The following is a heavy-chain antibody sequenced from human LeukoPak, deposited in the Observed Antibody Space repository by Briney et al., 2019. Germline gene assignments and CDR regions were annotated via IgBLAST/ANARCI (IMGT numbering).Heavy chain of an antibody. CDR3: ARDTGDPTYYGYVWGAFDI. D-gene: IGHD3-16*01. V-gene: IGHV3-48*02. CDR2: ISSSSDTM. CDR1: GFTFSSYN. Sequence: GGSLRLSCAASGFTFSSYNMNWVRQAPGKGLEWVSYISSSSDTMYYADSLKGRFTISRDNAKNSLYLQMDSLRDEDTAVYYCARDTGDPTYYGYVWGAFDIWGQGTMVTVSS. J-gene: IGHJ3*02.